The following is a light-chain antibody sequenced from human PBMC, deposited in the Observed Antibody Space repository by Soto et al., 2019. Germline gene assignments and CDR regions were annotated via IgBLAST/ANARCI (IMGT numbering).Light chain of an antibody. CDR1: QSVSGY. V-gene: IGKV3-15*01. J-gene: IGKJ1*01. Sequence: EIVCTQSPRALSLYQGERATLSCRASQSVSGYLDWFQQKPGQAPRLVLQRIFIRAIGVPARFSGSGSETEFTLTISGLQSEDSGVYYCLQHYAWPWTFGQGTKVDIK. CDR2: RIF. CDR3: LQHYAWPWT.